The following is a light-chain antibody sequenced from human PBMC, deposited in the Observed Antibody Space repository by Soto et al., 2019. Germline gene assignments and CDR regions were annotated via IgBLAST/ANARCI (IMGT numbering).Light chain of an antibody. CDR1: QSISSW. CDR3: QQYNTYSLT. Sequence: DIQMTQSPSTLSASVADRVTITCRASQSISSWLAWYQQRPGKAPKLLIYKASSLESGVPSRFSGSRSGTEFTLTVSSLQPDDFAPYYCQQYNTYSLTFGGGTKVEIK. CDR2: KAS. J-gene: IGKJ4*01. V-gene: IGKV1-5*03.